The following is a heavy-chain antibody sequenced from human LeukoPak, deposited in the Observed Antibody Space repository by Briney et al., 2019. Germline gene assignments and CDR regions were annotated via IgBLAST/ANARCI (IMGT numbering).Heavy chain of an antibody. CDR2: ISSSSSYI. CDR3: ARDQGGVGY. CDR1: GFTFSSYT. V-gene: IGHV3-21*01. J-gene: IGHJ4*02. Sequence: GGSLRLSCAASGFTFSSYTMNWVRQAPGEGLEWVSSISSSSSYIYYADSVKGRFTISRDNAKNSLYLQMNSLRTEDPAVYYCARDQGGVGYWGQGTLVTVSS. D-gene: IGHD3-16*01.